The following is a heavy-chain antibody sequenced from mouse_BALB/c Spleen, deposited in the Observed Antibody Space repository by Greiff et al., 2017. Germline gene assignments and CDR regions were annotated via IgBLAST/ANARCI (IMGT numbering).Heavy chain of an antibody. Sequence: VKLMESGPELVKPGASVKMSCKASGYTFTDYWMHWVKQRPGQGLEWIGAIDTSDSYTSYNQKFKGKATLTVDESSSTAYMQLSSLTSEDSAVYYCARHRYLDYWGQGTTLTVSS. CDR3: ARHRYLDY. CDR1: GYTFTDYW. V-gene: IGHV1-69*02. D-gene: IGHD2-14*01. J-gene: IGHJ2*01. CDR2: IDTSDSYT.